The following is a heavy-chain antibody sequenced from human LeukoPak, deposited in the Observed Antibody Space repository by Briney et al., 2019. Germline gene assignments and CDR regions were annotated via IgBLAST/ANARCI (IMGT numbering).Heavy chain of an antibody. CDR3: AKESGALGAPLYDY. J-gene: IGHJ4*02. V-gene: IGHV3-23*01. CDR2: ISDNGGGT. D-gene: IGHD4/OR15-4a*01. Sequence: GGSLRLSCVASGFIFRNYAMSWVRQAPGEGLEWVSGISDNGGGTYYADSVKGRFTISRDNSKNMLYLQMNSLRAEDTAVYYCAKESGALGAPLYDYWGQGTLVTGSS. CDR1: GFIFRNYA.